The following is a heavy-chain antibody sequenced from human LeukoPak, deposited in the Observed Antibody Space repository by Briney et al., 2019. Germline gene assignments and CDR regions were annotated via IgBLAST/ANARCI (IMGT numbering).Heavy chain of an antibody. CDR3: ARSRGWLTKLYFDY. CDR2: IYYSGST. V-gene: IGHV4-59*08. J-gene: IGHJ4*02. CDR1: GGCISSYY. Sequence: SETLSLTCTVSGGCISSYYWSWIRQPPGKGLEWIGYIYYSGSTNYNPSLKSRVTISVDTSKNQFSLKLSSVTAADTAVYYCARSRGWLTKLYFDYWGQGTLVTVSS. D-gene: IGHD6-19*01.